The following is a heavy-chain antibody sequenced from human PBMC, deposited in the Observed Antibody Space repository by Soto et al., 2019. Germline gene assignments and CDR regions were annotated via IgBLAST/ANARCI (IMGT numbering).Heavy chain of an antibody. V-gene: IGHV3-30*18. CDR3: AKNGGYSYGYPVDY. J-gene: IGHJ4*02. CDR1: GFTFSSYC. CDR2: ISYDGSNK. Sequence: GGSLRLSCAASGFTFSSYCMHWVRQAPGKGLEWVAVISYDGSNKYYADSVKGRFTISRDNSKNTLYLQMNSLRAEDTAVYYCAKNGGYSYGYPVDYWGQGTLVTVSS. D-gene: IGHD5-18*01.